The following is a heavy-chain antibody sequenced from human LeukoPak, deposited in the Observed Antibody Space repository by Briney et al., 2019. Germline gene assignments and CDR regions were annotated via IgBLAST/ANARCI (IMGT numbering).Heavy chain of an antibody. CDR3: ARGVVAAAGRTFDF. V-gene: IGHV4-59*01. J-gene: IGHJ4*02. D-gene: IGHD6-13*01. Sequence: PSQTLSLTCTVSGDSFSYFYWSWIRQPPGKGLEWIGYIYNSGSTSYNPSLKSRVTISLDTSQNQFSLKLSSLTAADTAVYYCARGVVAAAGRTFDFWGQGTLVTVSS. CDR2: IYNSGST. CDR1: GDSFSYFY.